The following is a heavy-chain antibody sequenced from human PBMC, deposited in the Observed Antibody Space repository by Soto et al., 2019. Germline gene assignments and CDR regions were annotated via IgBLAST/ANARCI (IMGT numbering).Heavy chain of an antibody. D-gene: IGHD2-2*01. CDR3: ARVFPIVLVVDY. CDR2: IYYSGST. J-gene: IGHJ4*01. CDR1: DGYIRGISYY. V-gene: IGHV4-39*01. Sequence: PCTVSDGYIRGISYYWGRIRKTPGKGREWIGSIYYSGSTYYNPSLKSRVTISVDTSKNQFSLTLSSATAADTAVYYGARVFPIVLVVDYW.